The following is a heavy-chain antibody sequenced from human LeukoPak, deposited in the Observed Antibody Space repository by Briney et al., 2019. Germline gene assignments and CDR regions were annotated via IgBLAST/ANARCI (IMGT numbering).Heavy chain of an antibody. CDR1: GFIFSSYW. D-gene: IGHD3-22*01. CDR2: INSDGSST. V-gene: IGHV3-74*01. CDR3: ARDINYYDSSGYYKDY. J-gene: IGHJ4*02. Sequence: GGSLRLSCAASGFIFSSYWMHWVRQAPGKGLVWVSRINSDGSSTSYADSVKGRSTISRDNAKNTLYLQMNSLRAEDTAVYYCARDINYYDSSGYYKDYWGQGTLVTVSS.